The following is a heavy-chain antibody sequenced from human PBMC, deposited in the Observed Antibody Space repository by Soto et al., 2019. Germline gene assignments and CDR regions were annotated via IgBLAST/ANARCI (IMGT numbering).Heavy chain of an antibody. CDR3: ARDPGAGYSSGWQNWFDP. J-gene: IGHJ5*02. D-gene: IGHD6-19*01. CDR2: ISAYNGNT. CDR1: GYTFTSYG. V-gene: IGHV1-18*04. Sequence: QVQLVQSGAEVKKPGASVKVSCKASGYTFTSYGIGWVRQAPGQGLEWMGWISAYNGNTNYAQKLQGRVTMTTDTSTSTAYMELRSLRSDDTAVYYCARDPGAGYSSGWQNWFDPWGQGTLVTVSS.